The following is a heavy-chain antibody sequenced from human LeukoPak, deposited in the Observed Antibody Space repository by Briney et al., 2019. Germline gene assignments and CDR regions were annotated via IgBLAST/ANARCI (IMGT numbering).Heavy chain of an antibody. V-gene: IGHV4-4*02. D-gene: IGHD3-10*01. Sequence: SETLSLTCAVSGGSISSSNWWSWVRQPPGKGLEWIGRIFHTGTTDYKTSLKGRVTISVDKSKNQFSLKLSSVTAADTAMYYCARKSGGFDYWGQGTLVTVSS. CDR1: GGSISSSNW. CDR2: IFHTGTT. J-gene: IGHJ4*02. CDR3: ARKSGGFDY.